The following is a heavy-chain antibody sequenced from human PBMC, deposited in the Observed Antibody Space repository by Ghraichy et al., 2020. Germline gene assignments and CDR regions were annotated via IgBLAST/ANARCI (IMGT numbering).Heavy chain of an antibody. CDR1: GYSFTSYW. V-gene: IGHV5-51*01. CDR2: IYPGDSDT. Sequence: GKSLNISCKGSGYSFTSYWIGWVRQMPGKGLEWMGIIYPGDSDTRYSPSFQGQVTISADKSISTAYLQWSSLKASDTAMYYCASRAPRIVGATDAFDIWGQGTMVTVSS. CDR3: ASRAPRIVGATDAFDI. D-gene: IGHD1-26*01. J-gene: IGHJ3*02.